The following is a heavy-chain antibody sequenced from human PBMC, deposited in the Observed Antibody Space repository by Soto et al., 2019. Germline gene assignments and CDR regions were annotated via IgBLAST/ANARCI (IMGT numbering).Heavy chain of an antibody. Sequence: ASVKVSCKTSGYTFTEYDINWVRQAPGQGLEYMGWVSPENRNAGYAPQFRGRVSMTADTSINTVYLELTTLTYEDTAVYYCASWLKEAGIGGNYYYGMDVWGQGTTVTVS. CDR3: ASWLKEAGIGGNYYYGMDV. CDR2: VSPENRNA. J-gene: IGHJ6*02. CDR1: GYTFTEYD. D-gene: IGHD6-19*01. V-gene: IGHV1-8*01.